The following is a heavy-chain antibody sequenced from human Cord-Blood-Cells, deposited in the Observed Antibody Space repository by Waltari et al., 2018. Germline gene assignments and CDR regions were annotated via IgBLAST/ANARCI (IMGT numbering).Heavy chain of an antibody. CDR1: GGSISSSSYY. CDR3: ARQPSSGWYYYYYGMDV. Sequence: QLQLQESGPGLVKSSETLSLTCTVSGGSISSSSYYWGWIRQPPGKGLEWIGSIYYSGSTYYNPSLKSRVTISVDTSKNQFSLKLSSVTAADTAVYYCARQPSSGWYYYYYGMDVWGQGTTVTVSS. V-gene: IGHV4-39*01. CDR2: IYYSGST. J-gene: IGHJ6*02. D-gene: IGHD6-19*01.